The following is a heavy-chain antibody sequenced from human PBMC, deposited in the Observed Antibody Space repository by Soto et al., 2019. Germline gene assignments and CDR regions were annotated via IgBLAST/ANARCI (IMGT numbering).Heavy chain of an antibody. CDR1: GGTFSSHA. D-gene: IGHD6-13*01. CDR3: ASNPQNTAAAGPDYYFYDINV. J-gene: IGHJ6*02. Sequence: QVQLVQSGAEVKKPGSSVKVSCKASGGTFSSHAISWERQAPGQGLEWMGGIIPMFATPNYAQRVQGRVTIIADDSTSTAYMELRSLRSEDTAVYYCASNPQNTAAAGPDYYFYDINVWGQVTTVTVSS. V-gene: IGHV1-69*01. CDR2: IIPMFATP.